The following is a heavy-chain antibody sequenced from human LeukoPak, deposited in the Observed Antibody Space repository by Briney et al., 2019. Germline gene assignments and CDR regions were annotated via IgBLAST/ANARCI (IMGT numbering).Heavy chain of an antibody. D-gene: IGHD1-26*01. CDR3: TRRWENNWYFDF. J-gene: IGHJ2*01. CDR2: IRSKTNSYAT. CDR1: GLTVSSYG. Sequence: GESLRLSCGASGLTVSSYGMSWVRQASGKGLEWVGRIRSKTNSYATTYAASVKGRFTISRDDSKNTAYLQMNSLNTEDTAVYYCTRRWENNWYFDFWGRGTLVTVSS. V-gene: IGHV3-73*01.